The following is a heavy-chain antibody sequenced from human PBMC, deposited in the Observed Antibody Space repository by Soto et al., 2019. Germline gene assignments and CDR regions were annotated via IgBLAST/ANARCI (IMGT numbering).Heavy chain of an antibody. CDR3: ARVGYSSSWYGVDY. V-gene: IGHV3-33*01. D-gene: IGHD6-13*01. Sequence: QVQLVESGGGVVQPGRSLRLSCAASGFTFSSYGMHWVRQAPGKGLEWVAVIWYDGSNKYYADSVKGRFTISRDNSKNTLYLQMNSLRAEDTAVYYCARVGYSSSWYGVDYWGQGTLVTVSS. CDR2: IWYDGSNK. J-gene: IGHJ4*02. CDR1: GFTFSSYG.